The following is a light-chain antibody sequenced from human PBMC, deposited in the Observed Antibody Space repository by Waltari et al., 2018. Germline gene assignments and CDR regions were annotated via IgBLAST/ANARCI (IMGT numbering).Light chain of an antibody. Sequence: QSVLTQPPSASGTPGQRVTISCSGRSSNIGTNTVHWYQQLPGTAPRLLMYTDNQRPSGVPDRFSGSKSGTSASLAISGLRSDDEAEYYCAAWDDSLKEVFGGGTKLTVL. CDR1: SSNIGTNT. CDR3: AAWDDSLKEV. V-gene: IGLV1-44*01. J-gene: IGLJ2*01. CDR2: TDN.